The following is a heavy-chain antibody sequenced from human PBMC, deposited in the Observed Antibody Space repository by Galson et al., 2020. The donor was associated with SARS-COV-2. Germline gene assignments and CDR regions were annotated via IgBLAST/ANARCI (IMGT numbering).Heavy chain of an antibody. Sequence: ASETLSLTCTVSGGSISSSSYYWGWIRQPPGKGLEWIGSIYYSGSTYYNPSLKSRVTISLDTAKSQVSLNLSSVTAADTAVYYCASLHGFDPWGQGILVNVSS. V-gene: IGHV4-39*01. J-gene: IGHJ5*02. CDR3: ASLHGFDP. CDR1: GGSISSSSYY. CDR2: IYYSGST.